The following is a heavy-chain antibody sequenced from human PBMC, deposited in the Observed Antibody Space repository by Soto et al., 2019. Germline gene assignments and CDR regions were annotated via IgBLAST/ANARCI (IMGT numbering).Heavy chain of an antibody. CDR1: GFSLYNYA. D-gene: IGHD1-1*01. Sequence: EVQLVESGGGLVQPGGSLRLSCAASGFSLYNYAMDWVRQAPGQGLEWVLYISLSSANIHYADSVRGRFTVSRDNAKKSIDQIKLSRRADDEAVDYCGRDRSGGNDWSRYVDLWGQGTLVTVSS. V-gene: IGHV3-48*01. CDR3: GRDRSGGNDWSRYVDL. CDR2: ISLSSANI. J-gene: IGHJ5*02.